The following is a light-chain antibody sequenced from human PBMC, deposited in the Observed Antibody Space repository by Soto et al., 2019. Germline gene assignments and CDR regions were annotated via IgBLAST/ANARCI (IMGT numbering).Light chain of an antibody. V-gene: IGKV1-12*01. J-gene: IGKJ1*01. CDR3: QQTYGFPRT. Sequence: DIQMTQSPSSLSASVGDRLTITCRASQVISNSLDWYQQKPGKAPKLLIHGASSLHSGVPSRFSGSGAGTEFTLTISSLQPEDFATYYCQQTYGFPRTFGQGTKVDIK. CDR1: QVISNS. CDR2: GAS.